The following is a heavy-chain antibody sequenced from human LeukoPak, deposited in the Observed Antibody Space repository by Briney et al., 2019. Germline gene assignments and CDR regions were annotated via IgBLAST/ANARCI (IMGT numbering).Heavy chain of an antibody. CDR3: AKSGRLDIQVAGMTMDV. Sequence: GGSLRLSCAASGFTFSSYAMSWVRQAPGKGLAWVSGISGSGGRTYYADSVKGRFTISRDNSKNTLDLQMNSLRVEDTAVYYCAKSGRLDIQVAGMTMDVWGKGTTVTVSS. V-gene: IGHV3-23*01. D-gene: IGHD6-19*01. CDR1: GFTFSSYA. CDR2: ISGSGGRT. J-gene: IGHJ6*04.